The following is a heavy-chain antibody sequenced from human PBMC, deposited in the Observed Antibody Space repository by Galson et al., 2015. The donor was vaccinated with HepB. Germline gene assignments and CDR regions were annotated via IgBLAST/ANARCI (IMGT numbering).Heavy chain of an antibody. Sequence: QSGAEVKKPGESLRISCRGSGYTFTSYWINWVRQMPGKGLEWMGRIDPSDSYTNYSPSFQGNVTISADKPTATAYPQWSSLKAANTGMYFCARRFYSSGWYDYWGQGTLLTVSS. V-gene: IGHV5-10-1*01. J-gene: IGHJ4*02. CDR3: ARRFYSSGWYDY. D-gene: IGHD6-13*01. CDR1: GYTFTSYW. CDR2: IDPSDSYT.